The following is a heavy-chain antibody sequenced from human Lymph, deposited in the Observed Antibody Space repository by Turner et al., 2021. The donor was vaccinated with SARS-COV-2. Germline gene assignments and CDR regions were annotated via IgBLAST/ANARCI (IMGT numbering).Heavy chain of an antibody. Sequence: QVQLVQSGAEVKKPGASVKVSCTASGYTFTIYGISWVRQAPGQGLEWMGWISVYNGNTNYAKKLQGRVTMTTDTSTSTAYMELRSLRSDDTAVYYCARFTASIEVTGRYFDYWGQGTLVTVSS. CDR3: ARFTASIEVTGRYFDY. V-gene: IGHV1-18*01. J-gene: IGHJ4*02. CDR2: ISVYNGNT. D-gene: IGHD6-19*01. CDR1: GYTFTIYG.